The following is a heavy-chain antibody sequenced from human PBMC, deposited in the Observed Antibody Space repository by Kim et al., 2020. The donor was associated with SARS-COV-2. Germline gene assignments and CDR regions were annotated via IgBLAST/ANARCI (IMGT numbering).Heavy chain of an antibody. D-gene: IGHD3-16*01. CDR1: GGSLSSFY. V-gene: IGHV4-59*01. J-gene: IGHJ6*02. CDR2: IYHSGST. Sequence: SETLSLTCAVSGGSLSSFYWSWIRQPPGKGLEWIGYIYHSGSTNYNPSLKRRGAISVDTSKNQFSLNLSSVTAADTAIYYCPRVDTRGRYGMDVWGPGAT. CDR3: PRVDTRGRYGMDV.